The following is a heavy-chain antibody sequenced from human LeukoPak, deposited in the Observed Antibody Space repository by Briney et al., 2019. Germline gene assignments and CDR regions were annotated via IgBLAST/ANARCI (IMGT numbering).Heavy chain of an antibody. CDR1: GFTFDNYA. V-gene: IGHV3-9*03. CDR3: AKVRSGWYAFDY. J-gene: IGHJ4*02. D-gene: IGHD6-19*01. Sequence: GRSLRLSCAASGFTFDNYAMHWVRQAPGKGMLWVSGISWNSGSIGYADSVKGRFTISRDNAKNSLYLQMNSLRAEDMALYYCAKVRSGWYAFDYWGQGTLVTVSS. CDR2: ISWNSGSI.